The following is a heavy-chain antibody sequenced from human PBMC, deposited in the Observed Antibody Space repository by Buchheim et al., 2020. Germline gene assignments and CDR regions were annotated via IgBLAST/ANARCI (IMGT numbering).Heavy chain of an antibody. Sequence: QVQLVESGGGVVQPGRSLRLPCAASGFTFSSYGMHWVRQAPGKGLEWVAVIWYDGSNKYYADSVKGRFTISRDNSKNTLHLQMNSLRAEDTAVYYCAREVPTGANFDYWGQGTL. CDR1: GFTFSSYG. D-gene: IGHD5-12*01. CDR3: AREVPTGANFDY. V-gene: IGHV3-33*01. CDR2: IWYDGSNK. J-gene: IGHJ4*02.